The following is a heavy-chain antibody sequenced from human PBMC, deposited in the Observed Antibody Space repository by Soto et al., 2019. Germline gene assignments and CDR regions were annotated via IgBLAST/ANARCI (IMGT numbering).Heavy chain of an antibody. V-gene: IGHV4-4*02. CDR1: RGSVSIDSW. CDR2: VHHGGTT. J-gene: IGHJ5*02. D-gene: IGHD6-19*01. Sequence: QVQLQESGPGLVEPSGTLSLTCAVSRGSVSIDSWWWSWVRQPPGKGLEWVGEVHHGGTTHSNPSLKSRLSISIDKSKNEFSLTLGSVTAADTAVYYCAGKTQVVAGDRWGQGLLVTVSS. CDR3: AGKTQVVAGDR.